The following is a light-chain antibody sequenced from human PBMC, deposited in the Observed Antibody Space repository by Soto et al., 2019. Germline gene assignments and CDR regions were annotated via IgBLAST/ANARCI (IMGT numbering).Light chain of an antibody. CDR2: GAS. Sequence: EIVMTQSSPTLSVSPGESASLSFRASQSVSSNLAWYQQKPGQAPRLLIYGASTRATGIPARFSGSGSGTEFTLTISSLQSEDFATYYCQQYNSYSTFGQGTKVDIK. CDR1: QSVSSN. J-gene: IGKJ1*01. CDR3: QQYNSYST. V-gene: IGKV3-15*01.